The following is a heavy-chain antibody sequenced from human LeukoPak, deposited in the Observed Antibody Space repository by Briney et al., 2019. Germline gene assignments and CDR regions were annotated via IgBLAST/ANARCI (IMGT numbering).Heavy chain of an antibody. CDR1: GITLSNYG. D-gene: IGHD3-22*01. Sequence: GGSLRLSCAVSGITLSNYGMSWVRQAPGKGLEWVAGISGSGGGTNYAASVQGRFTISRDNPKNTLYLQMNGLRAEDTAVYFCAKRGVVIRVILVGFHKEAYYFDSWGQGALVTVSS. J-gene: IGHJ4*02. CDR3: AKRGVVIRVILVGFHKEAYYFDS. V-gene: IGHV3-23*01. CDR2: ISGSGGGT.